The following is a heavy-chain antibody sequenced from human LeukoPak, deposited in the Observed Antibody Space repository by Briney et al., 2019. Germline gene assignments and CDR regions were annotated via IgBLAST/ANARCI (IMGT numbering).Heavy chain of an antibody. V-gene: IGHV1-8*01. CDR1: GYTFRGYD. D-gene: IGHD3-22*01. CDR3: ALALYYYNSSGYYPFDY. CDR2: MNPNSGNT. Sequence: GASVKVSCKASGYTFRGYDINWVRQATGQGLEWMGWMNPNSGNTGYAQKFQGRVTMTRSNTIRTAYMELSSLRSEDTAVYYRALALYYYNSSGYYPFDYWGQGTVVTVSS. J-gene: IGHJ4*02.